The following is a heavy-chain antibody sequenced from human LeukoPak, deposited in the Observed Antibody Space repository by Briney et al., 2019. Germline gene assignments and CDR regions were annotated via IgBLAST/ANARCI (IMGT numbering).Heavy chain of an antibody. D-gene: IGHD3-3*01. CDR2: INPNSGGT. CDR1: GYTFTGYY. CDR3: ARVKSDFWSANFDY. Sequence: ASVKVSCKASGYTFTGYYMHWVRQAPGQGLEWMGWINPNSGGTNYAQKFQGRVTMTRDTSISTAYMELSRLRSDDTAVYHCARVKSDFWSANFDYWGQGTLVTVSS. J-gene: IGHJ4*02. V-gene: IGHV1-2*02.